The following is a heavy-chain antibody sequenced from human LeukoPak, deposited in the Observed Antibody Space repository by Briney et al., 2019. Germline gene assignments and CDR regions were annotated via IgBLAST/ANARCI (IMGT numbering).Heavy chain of an antibody. CDR1: GLTFSKAW. D-gene: IGHD2-2*01. V-gene: IGHV3-15*01. CDR2: LKSISDGGTT. CDR3: TTDCSHFSTSCYAWFDP. Sequence: GGSLRLSCAASGLTFSKAWMTWVRQAPGKGLEWVGRLKSISDGGTTDYAAPVKGRFTISRDDSKNTLYLQMNSLKTEDTAVYYCTTDCSHFSTSCYAWFDPWGQGTLVTVSS. J-gene: IGHJ5*02.